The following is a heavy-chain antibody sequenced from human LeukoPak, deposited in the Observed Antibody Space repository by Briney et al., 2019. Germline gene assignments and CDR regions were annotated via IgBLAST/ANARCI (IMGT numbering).Heavy chain of an antibody. Sequence: GGSLRLSCAASGFTFSSYWMHWVRQAPGKGLVWVSRINSDGSSTSYADSVKGRFTISRDNAKSTLYLQMNSLRAEDTAVYYCAGNSPLYYYDSSGYYNYWGQGTLVTVSS. V-gene: IGHV3-74*01. CDR2: INSDGSST. D-gene: IGHD3-22*01. CDR1: GFTFSSYW. CDR3: AGNSPLYYYDSSGYYNY. J-gene: IGHJ4*02.